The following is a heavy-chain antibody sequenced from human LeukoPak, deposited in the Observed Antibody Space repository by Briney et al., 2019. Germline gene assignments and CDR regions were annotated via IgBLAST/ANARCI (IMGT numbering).Heavy chain of an antibody. D-gene: IGHD1-26*01. CDR1: GYTLTEFS. Sequence: ASVKVSCKVSGYTLTEFSMHWVRQAPGKGLEWMGSFDREDGETIYAQKFQGRVTMTEDTSTDTAYMELSSLRSEDTAVYYCATSRWELPQLCDYWGQGTLVTVSS. V-gene: IGHV1-24*01. CDR3: ATSRWELPQLCDY. J-gene: IGHJ4*02. CDR2: FDREDGET.